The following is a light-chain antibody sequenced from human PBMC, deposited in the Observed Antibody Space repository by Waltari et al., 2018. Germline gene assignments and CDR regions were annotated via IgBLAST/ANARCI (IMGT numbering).Light chain of an antibody. CDR2: GVS. J-gene: IGLJ3*02. CDR3: ISFTSSNTWV. Sequence: QSALTQPASVSGSPRQSITFSCTGTSSDIGAYTYVPWYQQHSGKAPNLVIFGVSDRPTGVSNRFSGSKSGNTASLTISGLQAEDEADYYCISFTSSNTWVFGGGTRVTVL. V-gene: IGLV2-14*01. CDR1: SSDIGAYTY.